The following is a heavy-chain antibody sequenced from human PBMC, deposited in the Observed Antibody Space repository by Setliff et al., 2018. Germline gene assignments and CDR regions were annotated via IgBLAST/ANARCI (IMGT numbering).Heavy chain of an antibody. J-gene: IGHJ3*02. CDR2: ISAYNGNT. CDR3: ARVYLAGSGWDKANALDI. D-gene: IGHD6-19*01. CDR1: GYTFTSYG. Sequence: ASVKVSCKASGYTFTSYGISWVRQAPGQGLEWMGWISAYNGNTNYAQKLQGRVTMTTDTSTSTAYMEVRSLRSDDTAVYYCARVYLAGSGWDKANALDIWGQGTMVTVSS. V-gene: IGHV1-18*01.